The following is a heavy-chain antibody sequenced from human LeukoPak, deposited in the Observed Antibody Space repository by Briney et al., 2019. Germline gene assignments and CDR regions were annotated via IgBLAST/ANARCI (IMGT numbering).Heavy chain of an antibody. CDR2: INPSGGST. V-gene: IGHV1-46*01. CDR1: GYTFTSYY. CDR3: ARGRRITGNLHYYGMDV. Sequence: ASVKVSCKASGYTFTSYYIHWVRQAPGQGLEWMGIINPSGGSTNYAQKFQGRVTITADKYTSTAYMELSSLRSEDTAVYYCARGRRITGNLHYYGMDVWGQGTTVTVSS. D-gene: IGHD1-20*01. J-gene: IGHJ6*02.